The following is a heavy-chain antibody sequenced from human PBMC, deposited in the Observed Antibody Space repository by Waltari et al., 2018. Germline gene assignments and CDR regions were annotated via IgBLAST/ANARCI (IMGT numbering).Heavy chain of an antibody. J-gene: IGHJ5*02. CDR3: ARVSGGYPVGWIDP. Sequence: QVQLQESGPGLVKPSETLSLTCSVSGDSINTSPQYWGWIRQPPGKGLEWIGNIYSAGYTYYDPSLKSRLTIAVDTSKNQFSLKMSSVTAADTAIYYCARVSGGYPVGWIDPWGQGTLVTVSS. V-gene: IGHV4-39*07. CDR1: GDSINTSPQY. D-gene: IGHD1-26*01. CDR2: IYSAGYT.